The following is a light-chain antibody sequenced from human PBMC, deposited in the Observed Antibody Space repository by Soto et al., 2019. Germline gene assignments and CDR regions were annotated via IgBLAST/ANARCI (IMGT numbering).Light chain of an antibody. CDR3: QSYESSLSGWV. CDR1: SSYIGAGYD. V-gene: IGLV1-40*01. Sequence: QSVLTQPPSVSGAPGQRVTISCTGRSSYIGAGYDVHWYQQLPGTAPKHLIYGNSNRPSGVPDRFSGSKSGTSASLAITGLQAEDEADYYCQSYESSLSGWVFGGGTKLTVL. CDR2: GNS. J-gene: IGLJ3*02.